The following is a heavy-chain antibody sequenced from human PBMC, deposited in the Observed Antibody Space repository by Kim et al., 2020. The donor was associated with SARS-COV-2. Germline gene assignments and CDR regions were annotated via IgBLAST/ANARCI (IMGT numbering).Heavy chain of an antibody. Sequence: GSLRLSCAASGFTFSSYGMHWVRQAPGKGLEWVAVIWYDGSNKYYADSVKGRFTISRDNSKNTLYLQMNSLRAEDTAVYYCARDFGIAVAGRTVWGQGTLVTVSS. CDR1: GFTFSSYG. CDR3: ARDFGIAVAGRTV. CDR2: IWYDGSNK. D-gene: IGHD6-19*01. J-gene: IGHJ1*01. V-gene: IGHV3-33*01.